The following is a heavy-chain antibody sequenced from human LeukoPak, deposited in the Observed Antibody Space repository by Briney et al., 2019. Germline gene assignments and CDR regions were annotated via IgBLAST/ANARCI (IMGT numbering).Heavy chain of an antibody. J-gene: IGHJ3*02. V-gene: IGHV3-66*01. D-gene: IGHD2-2*01. Sequence: GGSLRPSCAASGFTVSTNYMSWVRQAPGKGLEWVPVIYTGGSTYYADSVKGRFTISRDNSKNTLYLQMNSLRAEDTAVYYCARSSTGYCSSSSCYPAFDMWGQGTMVTVSS. CDR2: IYTGGST. CDR3: ARSSTGYCSSSSCYPAFDM. CDR1: GFTVSTNY.